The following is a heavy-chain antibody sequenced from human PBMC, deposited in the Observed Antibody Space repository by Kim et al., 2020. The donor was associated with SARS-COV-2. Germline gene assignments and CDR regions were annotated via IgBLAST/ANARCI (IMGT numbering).Heavy chain of an antibody. CDR1: GGSISSYY. CDR3: ASFYSSHDY. Sequence: SETLSLTCTVSGGSISSYYFSWILQPPGKGLQWIGYIYYICSPDYTPSLKSRVTISVDTSKNQFSLKLSSVTAADTAVYYCASFYSSHDYWGQGTLVTVSS. J-gene: IGHJ4*02. V-gene: IGHV4-59*01. D-gene: IGHD6-13*01. CDR2: IYYICSP.